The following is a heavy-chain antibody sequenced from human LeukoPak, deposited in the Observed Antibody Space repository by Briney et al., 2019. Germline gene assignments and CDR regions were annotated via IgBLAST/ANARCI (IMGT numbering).Heavy chain of an antibody. J-gene: IGHJ6*03. CDR3: ARVRGPTLKTCYMDV. CDR2: ISDRSSTI. V-gene: IGHV3-48*04. Sequence: GGSLRLSCAASGFTFTEYSIIWVRQAPGKGLEWVSFISDISDRSSTIHYADSVKGRFTVSRDNAERSVYLQMNSLRADDTAVYYCARVRGPTLKTCYMDVWGTGTTVTVSS. D-gene: IGHD3-10*01. CDR1: GFTFTEYS.